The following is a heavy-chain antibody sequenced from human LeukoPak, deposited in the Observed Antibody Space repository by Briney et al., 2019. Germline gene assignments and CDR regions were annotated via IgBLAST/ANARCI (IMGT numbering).Heavy chain of an antibody. Sequence: SETLSLICTVSGGSISSSSYYWRWIRQPPGKGLEWIGSIYYSGSTYYNPSLKSRVTISVDTSKNQFSLKLSSVTAADTAVYYCATLTGDIVYWGQGTLVTVSS. CDR3: ATLTGDIVY. J-gene: IGHJ4*02. V-gene: IGHV4-39*01. CDR2: IYYSGST. CDR1: GGSISSSSYY. D-gene: IGHD7-27*01.